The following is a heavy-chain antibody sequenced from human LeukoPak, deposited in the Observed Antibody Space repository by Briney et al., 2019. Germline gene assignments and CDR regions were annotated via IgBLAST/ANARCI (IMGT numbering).Heavy chain of an antibody. J-gene: IGHJ4*02. CDR3: VREAAATLFDY. CDR2: IYNDGRT. CDR1: GFIVNNKY. V-gene: IGHV3-53*01. Sequence: GGSLRLSCAASGFIVNNKYMTWVRQAPGKGLEWVSLIYNDGRTYYADSVKGRFSISRDNTQNSLSLQMSSLKAEDTAVYYCVREAAATLFDYWGQGTLVTVSS. D-gene: IGHD1-26*01.